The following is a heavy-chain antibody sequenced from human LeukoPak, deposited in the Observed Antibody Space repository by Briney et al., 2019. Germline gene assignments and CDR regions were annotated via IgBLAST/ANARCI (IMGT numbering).Heavy chain of an antibody. CDR3: ARENRTPDAFDI. CDR2: IYTSGST. V-gene: IGHV4-4*07. CDR1: GGSISSYY. Sequence: SETLSLTCTVSGGSISSYYWSWTRQPAGKGLEWIGRIYTSGSTNYNPSLKSRVTMSVDTSKNQFSLKLSSVTAADTAVYYCARENRTPDAFDIWGQGTMVTVSS. J-gene: IGHJ3*02. D-gene: IGHD1-14*01.